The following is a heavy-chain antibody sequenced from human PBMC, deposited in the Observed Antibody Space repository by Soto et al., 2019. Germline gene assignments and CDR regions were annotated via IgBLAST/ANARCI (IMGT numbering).Heavy chain of an antibody. D-gene: IGHD4-17*01. Sequence: EVQLVESGGGLVQPGRSLRLSCAASGFTFDDYAMHWVRQAPGKGLEWGSGISWNRGSIGYADSVKGRFTISRDNAKNSLYLQMNSLRAEDTALYYCAKDFYGDDGELDYWGQGTLVTVSS. CDR1: GFTFDDYA. CDR2: ISWNRGSI. CDR3: AKDFYGDDGELDY. J-gene: IGHJ4*02. V-gene: IGHV3-9*01.